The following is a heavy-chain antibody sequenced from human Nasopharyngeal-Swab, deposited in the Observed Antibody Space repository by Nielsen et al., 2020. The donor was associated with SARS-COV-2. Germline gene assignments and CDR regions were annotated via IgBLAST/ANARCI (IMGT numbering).Heavy chain of an antibody. Sequence: ETLSLTCTVSGVSITSQYWNWVRQAPGKGLEWVSSISGSTTYIYYADSVRGRFTISRDNAKNSLHLQMNSLRAEDTAVYYCARDGLDYDFWSAYFMDVWGQGTTVTVSS. CDR3: ARDGLDYDFWSAYFMDV. D-gene: IGHD3-3*01. J-gene: IGHJ6*02. CDR2: ISGSTTYI. CDR1: GVSITSQY. V-gene: IGHV3-21*01.